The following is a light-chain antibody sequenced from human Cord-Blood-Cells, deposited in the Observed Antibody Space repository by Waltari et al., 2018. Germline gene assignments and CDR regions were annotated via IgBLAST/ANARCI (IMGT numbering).Light chain of an antibody. CDR3: QQYNSPWT. J-gene: IGKJ1*01. CDR2: DAS. CDR1: QSIHNC. V-gene: IGKV1-5*01. Sequence: DIQMTPSPPTLSVSVGDRVTITCRASQSIHNCMAWYQQKPGKAPQLLIYDASSLESGVPTRYSGSGSGTEYTLTISSLQPDEFATYYCQQYNSPWTFGQGTKVEIK.